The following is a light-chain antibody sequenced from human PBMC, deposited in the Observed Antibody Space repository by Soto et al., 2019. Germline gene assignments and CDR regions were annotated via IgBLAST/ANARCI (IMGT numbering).Light chain of an antibody. Sequence: DIQLTQSPSFLSTSVGDRVTITCRASQGISSSLAWYQQKPGKAPKLLIYTASTLQSGVPSRFSGSGSGTEFTLPISSLQPEDFATYYCQHLKTYPLTFGGGPKVEIK. J-gene: IGKJ4*01. CDR2: TAS. V-gene: IGKV1-9*01. CDR1: QGISSS. CDR3: QHLKTYPLT.